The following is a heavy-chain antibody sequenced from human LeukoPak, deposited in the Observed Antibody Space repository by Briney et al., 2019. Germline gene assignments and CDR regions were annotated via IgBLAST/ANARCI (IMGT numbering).Heavy chain of an antibody. D-gene: IGHD2-2*01. V-gene: IGHV1-2*02. Sequence: ASVKVSCKASGYTFIGDYMHWVRQAPGQGLEWMGWINPNSGGTNYAQKFQGRVTMTRDTSISTAYIDLSSLSSDDTAVYYCARLSSYHMDVWGQGTTVTVSS. J-gene: IGHJ6*03. CDR2: INPNSGGT. CDR1: GYTFIGDY. CDR3: ARLSSYHMDV.